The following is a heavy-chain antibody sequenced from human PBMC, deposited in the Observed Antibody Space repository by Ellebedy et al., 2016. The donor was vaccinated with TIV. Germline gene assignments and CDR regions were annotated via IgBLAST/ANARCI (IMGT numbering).Heavy chain of an antibody. D-gene: IGHD2-15*01. Sequence: GESLKISCAASGFTFSTYWMSWVRQAPGKGLEWVANINQDRSEKYYVDSVKGRFTISRDNAKNSLYLQMNSLRAEDTAVYYCARDLSSGSLGMDVWGQGTTVTVSS. CDR2: INQDRSEK. CDR1: GFTFSTYW. J-gene: IGHJ6*02. CDR3: ARDLSSGSLGMDV. V-gene: IGHV3-7*01.